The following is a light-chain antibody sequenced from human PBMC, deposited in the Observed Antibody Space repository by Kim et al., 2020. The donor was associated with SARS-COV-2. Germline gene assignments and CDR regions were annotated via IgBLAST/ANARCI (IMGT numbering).Light chain of an antibody. CDR2: DAS. CDR3: QQYDNLIT. V-gene: IGKV1-33*01. CDR1: QDISNY. J-gene: IGKJ5*01. Sequence: ASVGDRVTITCQASQDISNYLNWYQQKPGKAPKLLIYDASNLETGVPSRFSGSGSGTHFTFTISSLQPEDIATYYWQQYDNLITFGQGTRLEIK.